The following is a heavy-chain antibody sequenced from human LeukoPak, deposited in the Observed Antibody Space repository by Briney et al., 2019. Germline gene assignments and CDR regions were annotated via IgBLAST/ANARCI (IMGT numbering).Heavy chain of an antibody. CDR2: IGSISSSGSTI. Sequence: PGGSLRLSCEGSGFTVSNYAMNWVRQAPGKGLEWVSYIGSISSSGSTIYYADSVKGRLTISRDNAKNSLYLQMNSLRAEDTAVYYCARDRRGYQLLSSSRQNYYYMDVWGKGTTVTISS. V-gene: IGHV3-48*03. CDR1: GFTVSNYA. CDR3: ARDRRGYQLLSSSRQNYYYMDV. J-gene: IGHJ6*03. D-gene: IGHD2-2*01.